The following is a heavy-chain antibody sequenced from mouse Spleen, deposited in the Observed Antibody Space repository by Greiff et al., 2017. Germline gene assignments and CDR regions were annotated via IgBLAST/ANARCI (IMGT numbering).Heavy chain of an antibody. CDR3: TRPIYYDYDGTLGFAY. D-gene: IGHD2-4*01. J-gene: IGHJ3*01. CDR1: GYTFTSYW. Sequence: VQLQQSGTVLARPGASVKMSCKTSGYTFTSYWMHWVKQRPGQGLEWIGAIYPGNSDTSYNQKFKGKAKLTAVTSASTAYMELSSLTNEDSAVYYCTRPIYYDYDGTLGFAYWGQGTLVTVSA. CDR2: IYPGNSDT. V-gene: IGHV1-5*01.